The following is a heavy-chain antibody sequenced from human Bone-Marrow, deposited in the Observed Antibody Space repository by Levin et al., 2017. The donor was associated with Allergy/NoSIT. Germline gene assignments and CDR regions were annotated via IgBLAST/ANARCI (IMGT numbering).Heavy chain of an antibody. J-gene: IGHJ4*02. D-gene: IGHD6-19*01. CDR1: GGSFSGYY. V-gene: IGHV4-34*01. CDR2: INHSGST. CDR3: ARAKGQWLVRYYFDY. Sequence: GSLRLSCAVYGGSFSGYYWSWIRQPPGKGLEWIGEINHSGSTNYNPSLKSRVTISVDTSKNQFSLKLSSVTAADTAVYYCARAKGQWLVRYYFDYWGQGTLVTVSS.